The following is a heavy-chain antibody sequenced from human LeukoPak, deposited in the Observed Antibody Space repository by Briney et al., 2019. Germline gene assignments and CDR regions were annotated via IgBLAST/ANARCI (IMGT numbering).Heavy chain of an antibody. D-gene: IGHD5-18*01. J-gene: IGHJ4*02. CDR2: IYYSGST. CDR1: GGSISSGGYY. V-gene: IGHV4-31*03. CDR3: AGAGYSYGLGIFDY. Sequence: SQTLSLTCTVSGGSISSGGYYWSWIRQHPGKGLEWIGYIYYSGSTYYNPSLKSRVTISVDTSKNQFSLKLSSVTAADTAVYYCAGAGYSYGLGIFDYWAREPWSPSPQ.